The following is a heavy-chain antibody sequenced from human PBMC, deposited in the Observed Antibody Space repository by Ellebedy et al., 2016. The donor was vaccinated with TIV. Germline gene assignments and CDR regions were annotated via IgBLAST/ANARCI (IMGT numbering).Heavy chain of an antibody. V-gene: IGHV3-74*03. D-gene: IGHD3-10*01. CDR3: ARDEGLRETKRGFDY. CDR1: GFTFSNYW. J-gene: IGHJ4*02. CDR2: TSRDGGTT. Sequence: HTGGSLRLSCAASGFTFSNYWMHWVRQAPGKGLEWVSLTSRDGGTTTYAGSVKGRFTISRDNAKNALYLQITSLRAEDTAVYYCARDEGLRETKRGFDYWGQGTLVTVSS.